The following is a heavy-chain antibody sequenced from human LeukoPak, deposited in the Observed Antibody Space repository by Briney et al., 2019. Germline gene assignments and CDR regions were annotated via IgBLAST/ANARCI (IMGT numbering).Heavy chain of an antibody. Sequence: SETLSLTCTVAGASVSSGGYFWNWIRQSPGKGLEWIGYIEYSGSTNYDPSFKSRVTISDDTSKNQISLRLTSVYFADTAIYFCARAAGGSRFNYFDYWGQGTLVTVAS. CDR2: IEYSGST. V-gene: IGHV4-61*08. J-gene: IGHJ4*02. CDR3: ARAAGGSRFNYFDY. CDR1: GASVSSGGYF. D-gene: IGHD6-13*01.